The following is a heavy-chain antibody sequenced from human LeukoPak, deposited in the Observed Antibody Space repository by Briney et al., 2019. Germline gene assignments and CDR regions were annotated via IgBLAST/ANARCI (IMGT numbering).Heavy chain of an antibody. CDR3: ARSDQLRWFGEARRPYYYGMDV. CDR1: GYSFTDYW. V-gene: IGHV5-51*01. CDR2: IYPGDSDT. J-gene: IGHJ6*02. D-gene: IGHD3-10*01. Sequence: GESLKISCQASGYSFTDYWIGWVRQVPGEGLEWMGIIYPGDSDTRYNPSFQGQVTISADKSIRTAYLQWGSLRASDTAMYFCARSDQLRWFGEARRPYYYGMDVWGQGTAVTVSS.